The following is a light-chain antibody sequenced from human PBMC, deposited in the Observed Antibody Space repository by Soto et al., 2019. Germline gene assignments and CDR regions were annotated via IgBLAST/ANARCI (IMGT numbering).Light chain of an antibody. CDR3: QQSHSTPLT. V-gene: IGKV1-39*01. Sequence: DIQMTQSPSSLSASVGDRVTITCRASQGISSYLNWYQQKPGKAPKVLISGATSLQSGVPFRFSGSGSGTDFTLTISSLQFEDFASYYCQQSHSTPLTFGGGTKVEIK. CDR2: GAT. J-gene: IGKJ4*01. CDR1: QGISSY.